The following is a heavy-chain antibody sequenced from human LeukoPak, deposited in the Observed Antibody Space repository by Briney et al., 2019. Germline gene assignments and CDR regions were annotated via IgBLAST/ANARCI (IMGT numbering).Heavy chain of an antibody. CDR3: ARDVSAGGTNWFDP. J-gene: IGHJ5*02. CDR1: GYTFTGYY. V-gene: IGHV1-2*02. CDR2: VNPNSGGP. D-gene: IGHD3-16*01. Sequence: ASVKVSCKASGYTFTGYYIHWVRQAPGQGLEWMGWVNPNSGGPNYAQKFQGRVTMTRDTSISTAYMEMSRLRSDDTAVYYCARDVSAGGTNWFDPWGQGTLVTVSS.